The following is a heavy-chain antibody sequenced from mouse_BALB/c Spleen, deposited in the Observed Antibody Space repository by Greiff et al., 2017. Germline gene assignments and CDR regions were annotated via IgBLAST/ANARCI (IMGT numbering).Heavy chain of an antibody. Sequence: VQLQESGAELVKPGASVKLSCKTSGYTFTSYWIQWVKQRPGQGLGWIGEIFPGTGTTYYNEKFKGKATLTIDTSSSTAYMQLSSLTSEDSAVYFCARRGVRAMDYWGQGTSVTVSS. CDR2: IFPGTGTT. CDR3: ARRGVRAMDY. CDR1: GYTFTSYW. V-gene: IGHV1S132*01. J-gene: IGHJ4*01. D-gene: IGHD2-14*01.